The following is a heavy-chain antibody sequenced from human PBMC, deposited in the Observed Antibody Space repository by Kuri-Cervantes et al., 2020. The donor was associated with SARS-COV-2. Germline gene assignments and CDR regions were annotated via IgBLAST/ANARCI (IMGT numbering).Heavy chain of an antibody. D-gene: IGHD6-19*01. CDR3: ARRGYGSGWYEGDLDY. V-gene: IGHV5-10-1*01. J-gene: IGHJ4*02. Sequence: GESLKISCKGSGYSFTSYWISWVRRMPGKGLEWMGRIDPSDSYTNYSPSFQGHVTISADKSISTAYLQWSSLKASDTAMYYCARRGYGSGWYEGDLDYWGQGTLVTVSS. CDR2: IDPSDSYT. CDR1: GYSFTSYW.